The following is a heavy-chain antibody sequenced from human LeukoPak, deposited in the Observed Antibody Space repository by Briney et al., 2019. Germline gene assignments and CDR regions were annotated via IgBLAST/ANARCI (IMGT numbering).Heavy chain of an antibody. J-gene: IGHJ4*02. Sequence: ASVKVSCKPSGYTFTSYYMHWVRQAPGQGLEWMGIINPSGGSTSCAQKFQGRVTMTRDMSTSTVYMELRSLRSEDTAVYYCAREGVGGSLDYWGQGTLVTVSS. CDR3: AREGVGGSLDY. D-gene: IGHD1-26*01. CDR1: GYTFTSYY. CDR2: INPSGGST. V-gene: IGHV1-46*01.